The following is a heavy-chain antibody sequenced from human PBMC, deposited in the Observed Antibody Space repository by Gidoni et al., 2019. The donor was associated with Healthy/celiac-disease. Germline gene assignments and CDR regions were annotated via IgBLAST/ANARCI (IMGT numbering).Heavy chain of an antibody. J-gene: IGHJ5*02. D-gene: IGHD6-13*01. Sequence: QVQLVQSGAEVKKPGSSVTVSCKASGGTFSSYAISWVRQAPGQGLEWMGGIIPIFGTANYAQKFQGRVTITADESTSTAYMELSSLRSEDTAVYYCARRVGSSWYNWSDPWGQGTLVTVSS. V-gene: IGHV1-69*01. CDR2: IIPIFGTA. CDR3: ARRVGSSWYNWSDP. CDR1: GGTFSSYA.